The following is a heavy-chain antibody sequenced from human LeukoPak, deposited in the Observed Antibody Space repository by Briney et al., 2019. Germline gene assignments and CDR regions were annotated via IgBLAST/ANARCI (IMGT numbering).Heavy chain of an antibody. V-gene: IGHV4-59*11. D-gene: IGHD3-10*01. CDR3: ARDRGHQLVRD. CDR2: VFDFGPT. Sequence: SETLSLTCTVSGGSISGHYWCWIRQPPQKGREWVGYVFDFGPTHSNPSPKSRVTISADTSKNQRSLKLSSVTAADTAVYFCARDRGHQLVRDWGQGTLVTVSS. CDR1: GGSISGHY. J-gene: IGHJ4*02.